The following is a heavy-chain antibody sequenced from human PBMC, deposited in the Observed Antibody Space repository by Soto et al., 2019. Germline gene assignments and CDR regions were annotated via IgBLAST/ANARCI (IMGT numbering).Heavy chain of an antibody. J-gene: IGHJ3*02. Sequence: PSETLSLTCTVSGGSISSYYWSWIRQPPGKGLEWIGYIYYSGSTNYNPSLKSRVTISVDTSKNQFSLKLSSVTAADTAAYYCARFIDCSGGSCYSGAFDIWGQGKMVTVSS. CDR3: ARFIDCSGGSCYSGAFDI. CDR2: IYYSGST. V-gene: IGHV4-59*01. D-gene: IGHD2-15*01. CDR1: GGSISSYY.